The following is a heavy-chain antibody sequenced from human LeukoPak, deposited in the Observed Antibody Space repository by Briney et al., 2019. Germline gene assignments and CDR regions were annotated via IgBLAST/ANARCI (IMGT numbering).Heavy chain of an antibody. J-gene: IGHJ5*02. D-gene: IGHD4-17*01. CDR2: IYYSGST. CDR3: AGYGDVGNP. CDR1: GGSVNYYY. V-gene: IGHV4-59*08. Sequence: PSETLSLTCTVSGGSVNYYYWSWIRQPPGKGLEWIGYIYYSGSTNYNPSLKSRVTISVDTSKNQFSLKLSSVTAADTAVYYCAGYGDVGNPWGQGTLVTVSS.